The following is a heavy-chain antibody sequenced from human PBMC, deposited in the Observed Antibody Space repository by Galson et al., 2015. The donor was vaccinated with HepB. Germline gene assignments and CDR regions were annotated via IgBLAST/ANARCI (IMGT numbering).Heavy chain of an antibody. D-gene: IGHD3-16*01. J-gene: IGHJ6*02. Sequence: SLRLSCAASGFIFNNFGMHWVRQAPGKGLEWVAVILYDGINKNYVDSVKGRFTISRDNSKNTLYLEMNSLRAEDTAVYYCARHQEEMTQYDLGVWGQGTTVTVSS. V-gene: IGHV3-33*01. CDR3: ARHQEEMTQYDLGV. CDR1: GFIFNNFG. CDR2: ILYDGINK.